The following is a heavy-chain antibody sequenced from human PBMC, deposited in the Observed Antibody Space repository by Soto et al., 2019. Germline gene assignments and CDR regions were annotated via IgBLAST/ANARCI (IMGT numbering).Heavy chain of an antibody. CDR2: IIPIFGTA. V-gene: IGHV1-69*01. D-gene: IGHD3-22*01. J-gene: IGHJ5*02. CDR3: ARDQLGFYYYDSSGTNWFDP. Sequence: QVQLVQSGAEVKKPGSSVKVSCKASGGTFSSYAISWVRQAPGQGLEWMGGIIPIFGTANYAQKFQGRVTITADESTSTAYMELSSLRSEDAAVYYRARDQLGFYYYDSSGTNWFDPWGQGTLVTVSS. CDR1: GGTFSSYA.